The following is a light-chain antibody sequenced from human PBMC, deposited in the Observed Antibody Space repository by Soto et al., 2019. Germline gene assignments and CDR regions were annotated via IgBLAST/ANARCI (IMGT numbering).Light chain of an antibody. V-gene: IGKV3-11*01. CDR3: QQRLHWPIT. J-gene: IGKJ5*01. Sequence: EAVLTHSPATLSLSPGDIVTLSCRASQTVGRYLSWYQHSPGQGPRLLVYDASNRATGIPARFSGSGSETDFTLTISSLEPEDFAVYYCQQRLHWPITFGQGTRLEIK. CDR1: QTVGRY. CDR2: DAS.